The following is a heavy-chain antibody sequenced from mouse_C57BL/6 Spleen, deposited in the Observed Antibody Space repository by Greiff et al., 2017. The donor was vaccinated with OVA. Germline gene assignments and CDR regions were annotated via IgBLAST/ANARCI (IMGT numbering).Heavy chain of an antibody. V-gene: IGHV5-4*03. CDR2: ISDGGSYT. CDR1: GFTFSSYA. CDR3: ARRRSYFDY. J-gene: IGHJ2*01. Sequence: DVMLVESGGGLVKPGGSLKLSCAASGFTFSSYAMSWVRQTPEKRLEWVATISDGGSYTYYPDNVKGRFTISRDNAKNNLYLQMSHLKSEDTAMYYCARRRSYFDYWGQGTTLTVSS.